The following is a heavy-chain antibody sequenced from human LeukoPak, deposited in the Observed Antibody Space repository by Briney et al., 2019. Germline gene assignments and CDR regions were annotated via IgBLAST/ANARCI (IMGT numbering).Heavy chain of an antibody. Sequence: GGSLRLSCAASGFTFSSYAMSWVRQAPGKGLEWVSVIYATGNTYYANSVKGRFTISGDNSENTLYLQMNSLRVGDTAVYYCARHSDSPNYPDTDSFDLWGQGTTVTVSS. CDR2: IYATGNT. J-gene: IGHJ3*01. CDR3: ARHSDSPNYPDTDSFDL. V-gene: IGHV3-66*04. CDR1: GFTFSSYA. D-gene: IGHD3-22*01.